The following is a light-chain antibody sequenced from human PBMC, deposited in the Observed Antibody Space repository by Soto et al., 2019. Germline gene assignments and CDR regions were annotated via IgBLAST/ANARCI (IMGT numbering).Light chain of an antibody. CDR1: SSDVGSFYL. CDR2: EVN. CDR3: CSYAPVNTLV. Sequence: QSALTQPASVSGSPGQSITISCTGTSSDVGSFYLVSWYQQYPRKAPKLLIYEVNNRPSGVSNRFSGSKSGNTASLTISGLQAEAESNYYCCSYAPVNTLVFGGGTKLTVL. J-gene: IGLJ2*01. V-gene: IGLV2-23*02.